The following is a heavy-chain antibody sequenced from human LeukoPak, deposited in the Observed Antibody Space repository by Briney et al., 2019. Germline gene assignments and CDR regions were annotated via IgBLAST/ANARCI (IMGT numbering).Heavy chain of an antibody. D-gene: IGHD3-9*01. CDR1: GGSISSGSYD. CDR3: ARRRAILTGYYYYYYMDV. Sequence: SGSLSLTCTVSGGSISSGSYDWGLIRQPPGKGREWSGSIYDSGSTYYNPSLKSRVTISVDTSKNQFSLKLSSVTAADTAVYYCARRRAILTGYYYYYYMDVWGQGTTVTISS. CDR2: IYDSGST. J-gene: IGHJ6*03. V-gene: IGHV4-39*01.